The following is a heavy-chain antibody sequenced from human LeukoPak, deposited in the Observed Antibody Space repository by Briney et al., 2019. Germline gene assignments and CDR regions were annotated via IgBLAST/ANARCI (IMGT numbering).Heavy chain of an antibody. Sequence: GSLRLSCAASGFTFSSYAMSWVRQAPGKGLEWIGEINHSGSTNYNPSLKSRVTISVDTSKNQFSLKLSSVTAADTAVYYCARGLRNDYWGQGTLVTVSS. J-gene: IGHJ4*02. V-gene: IGHV4-34*01. CDR3: ARGLRNDY. CDR1: GFTFSSYA. D-gene: IGHD3-3*01. CDR2: INHSGST.